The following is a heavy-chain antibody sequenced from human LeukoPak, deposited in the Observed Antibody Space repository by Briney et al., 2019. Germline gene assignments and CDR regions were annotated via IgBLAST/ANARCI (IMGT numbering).Heavy chain of an antibody. CDR2: ISSSSSTI. Sequence: GGSLRLSCAAWGFTLRGFRMNWVRQAPGKGGEGVSYISSSSSTIYYADSVKGRFTISRDNAKNSLYLQMDSLRAEDTAVYYCAREDYDSGGYYFSFDYWGQGTLVTVSA. CDR1: GFTLRGFR. V-gene: IGHV3-48*04. CDR3: AREDYDSGGYYFSFDY. D-gene: IGHD3-22*01. J-gene: IGHJ4*02.